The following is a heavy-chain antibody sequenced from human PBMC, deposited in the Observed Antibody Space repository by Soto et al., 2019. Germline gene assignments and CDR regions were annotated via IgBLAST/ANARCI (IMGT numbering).Heavy chain of an antibody. CDR2: IYYSGST. CDR3: ASSWNSGYDLAYYYYYMDV. D-gene: IGHD5-12*01. Sequence: PSETLSLTCTVSGGSISSYYWSWIRQPPGKGLEWIGYIYYSGSTNYNPSLKSRVTISVDTSKNQFSLKLSSVTAADTAVYYCASSWNSGYDLAYYYYYMDVWGKGTTVTVSS. CDR1: GGSISSYY. V-gene: IGHV4-59*01. J-gene: IGHJ6*03.